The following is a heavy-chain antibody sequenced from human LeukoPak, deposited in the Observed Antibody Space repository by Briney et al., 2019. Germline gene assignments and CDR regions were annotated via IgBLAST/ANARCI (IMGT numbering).Heavy chain of an antibody. CDR2: LGTAGDT. Sequence: GGFLRLSCAASGFSLTNYAMHWVRQPAGEGLDWVSALGTAGDTFYPGSVKGRFTISRDNAKKSLFLQMNSLRAEDTAVYYCARQNTPHGNFDYWGQGTLVTVSS. CDR3: ARQNTPHGNFDY. J-gene: IGHJ4*02. V-gene: IGHV3-13*01. D-gene: IGHD5-24*01. CDR1: GFSLTNYA.